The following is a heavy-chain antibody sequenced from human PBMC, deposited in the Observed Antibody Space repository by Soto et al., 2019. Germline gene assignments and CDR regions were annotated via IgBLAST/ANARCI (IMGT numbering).Heavy chain of an antibody. J-gene: IGHJ4*02. Sequence: SETLSLTCTVSGDSIRSYYWSWIRQPPGKGLEWIGYIYYSGYTSYNPSLKSRVTISVDTSKNQFSLKLSSVTAADTAVYYCAGGYSSSWYDFDYWGQGTLVTVSS. CDR3: AGGYSSSWYDFDY. D-gene: IGHD6-13*01. V-gene: IGHV4-59*01. CDR2: IYYSGYT. CDR1: GDSIRSYY.